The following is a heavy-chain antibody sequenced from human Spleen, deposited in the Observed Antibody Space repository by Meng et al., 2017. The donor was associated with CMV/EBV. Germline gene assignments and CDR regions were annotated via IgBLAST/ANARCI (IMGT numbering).Heavy chain of an antibody. V-gene: IGHV4-38-2*02. CDR2: IHHSGSP. Sequence: SETLSLTCTVSGYSISSGYYWGWIRQPPGKDLEWIGSIHHSGSPHYNPSLKSRVTISVDTSKNQFSLKLSSVTAADTAVYYCARGSITIFGVVVPFDYWGQGTLVTVSS. J-gene: IGHJ4*02. D-gene: IGHD3-3*01. CDR1: GYSISSGYY. CDR3: ARGSITIFGVVVPFDY.